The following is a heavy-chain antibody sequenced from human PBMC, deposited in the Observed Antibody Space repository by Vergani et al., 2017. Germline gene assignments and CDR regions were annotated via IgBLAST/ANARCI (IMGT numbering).Heavy chain of an antibody. CDR1: GGTFSSYA. CDR3: ARYIRGSEGYCSGGSCYPPFNWFDP. V-gene: IGHV1-69*12. Sequence: QVQLVQSGAEVKKPGSSVKVSCKASGGTFSSYAISWVRQAPGQGLEWMGGIIRIFGTENYAQKFQGRVTVTADESTSTAYMELSSLRSEDTAVYYCARYIRGSEGYCSGGSCYPPFNWFDPWGQGTLVTVSS. CDR2: IIRIFGTE. J-gene: IGHJ5*02. D-gene: IGHD2-15*01.